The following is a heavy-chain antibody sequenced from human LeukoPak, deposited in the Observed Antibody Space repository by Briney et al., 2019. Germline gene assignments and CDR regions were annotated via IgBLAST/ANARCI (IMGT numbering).Heavy chain of an antibody. Sequence: PGGSLRLSCVASGSTFRTYWLTWVRQAPGKGLEWVANINQDGSEKSYVDSVKGRFTISRDNAKSSLYLQMSSLRAEDTAVYYCARRYGSSVYYSYHMDVWGKGTTVTVSS. CDR2: INQDGSEK. D-gene: IGHD6-13*01. CDR1: GSTFRTYW. CDR3: ARRYGSSVYYSYHMDV. J-gene: IGHJ6*03. V-gene: IGHV3-7*01.